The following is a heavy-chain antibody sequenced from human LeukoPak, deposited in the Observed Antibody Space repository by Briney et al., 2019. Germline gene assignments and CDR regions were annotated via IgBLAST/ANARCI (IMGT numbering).Heavy chain of an antibody. V-gene: IGHV4-4*02. Sequence: SETLSLTCAVSGGSISSSNWWSWVRPPPGKGLEWIGEIYHSGSTNYNPSLKSRVTISVDKSKNRFSLKLSSVTAADTAVYYCAREGRTAVAAFDYWGQGTLVTVSS. CDR2: IYHSGST. D-gene: IGHD6-19*01. CDR1: GGSISSSNW. CDR3: AREGRTAVAAFDY. J-gene: IGHJ4*02.